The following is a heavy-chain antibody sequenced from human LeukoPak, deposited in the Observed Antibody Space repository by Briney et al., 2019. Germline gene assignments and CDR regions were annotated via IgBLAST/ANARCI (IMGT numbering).Heavy chain of an antibody. Sequence: ASVNVSCKASGYTFTSYGISWVRQAPGQGLEGMGWISAYNGNTNYAQKLQGRVTMTTDTSTSTAYMELRSLRSDDTAVYYCAREFGSYYDSSGYYFGSQSDYWGQGTLVTVSS. CDR1: GYTFTSYG. J-gene: IGHJ4*02. CDR3: AREFGSYYDSSGYYFGSQSDY. D-gene: IGHD3-22*01. CDR2: ISAYNGNT. V-gene: IGHV1-18*01.